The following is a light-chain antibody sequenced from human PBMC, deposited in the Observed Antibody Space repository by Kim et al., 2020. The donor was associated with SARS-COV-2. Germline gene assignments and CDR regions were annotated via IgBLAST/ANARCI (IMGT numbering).Light chain of an antibody. J-gene: IGKJ2*02. CDR2: KAS. CDR1: QSISIS. CDR3: QQYKSDPWT. V-gene: IGKV1-5*03. Sequence: DIQMTQSPSTLSASVGDRVTITCRASQSISISLAWYQQKPGRAPKLLIYKASTLESGVPSRFSGSGSGTEFTLTINSLQPDDFASYYCQQYKSDPWTFGQGTKLEIK.